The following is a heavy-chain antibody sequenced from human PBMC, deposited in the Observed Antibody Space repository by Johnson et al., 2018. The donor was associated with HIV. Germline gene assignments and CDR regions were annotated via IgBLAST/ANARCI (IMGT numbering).Heavy chain of an antibody. CDR3: ARVLVAADYAFDI. CDR2: IYSGGNT. D-gene: IGHD1-26*01. J-gene: IGHJ3*02. V-gene: IGHV3-53*01. Sequence: VQLVESGGGLIPPGGSLRLSCAASGFTVSSSYLTWVRQAPGKGLEWVSLIYSGGNTYNADSVKGRFTISRDNSMNTLYLQMNSLRADDTALYYCARVLVAADYAFDIWGQGTMVTVSS. CDR1: GFTVSSSY.